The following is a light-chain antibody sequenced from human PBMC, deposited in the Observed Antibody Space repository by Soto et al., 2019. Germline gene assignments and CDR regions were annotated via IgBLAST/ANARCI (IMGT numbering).Light chain of an antibody. J-gene: IGKJ3*01. CDR2: AAS. Sequence: AIRMTQSPSSLSASTGDRVTITCRASQGISSYLAWYQQKPGKAPKLLIYAASTLQSGVPSRFSGSASGTDFTLTISCLQSEDFANYYCQQYYSYPLVFGPGTKVDIK. CDR3: QQYYSYPLV. V-gene: IGKV1-8*01. CDR1: QGISSY.